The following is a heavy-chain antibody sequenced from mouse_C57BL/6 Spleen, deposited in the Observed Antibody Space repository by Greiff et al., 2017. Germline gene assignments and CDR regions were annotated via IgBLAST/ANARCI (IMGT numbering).Heavy chain of an antibody. Sequence: EVKLMESGGGLVQPGGSMKLSCAASGFTFSDAWMDWVRQSPEQGLEWVAEIRNKANNHATYYAESVKGRFTISRDGSKSIVYLQMNSVRAEATGIYYCTTYSNYFWYFDVWGTGTTVTVSS. CDR1: GFTFSDAW. D-gene: IGHD2-5*01. CDR3: TTYSNYFWYFDV. V-gene: IGHV6-6*01. J-gene: IGHJ1*03. CDR2: IRNKANNHAT.